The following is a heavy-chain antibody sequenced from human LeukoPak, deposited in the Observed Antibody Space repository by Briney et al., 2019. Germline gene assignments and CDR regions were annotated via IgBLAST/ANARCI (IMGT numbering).Heavy chain of an antibody. D-gene: IGHD4-23*01. Sequence: LGASVKVSCKASGYTFTGYYMHWVPQAPGQGLEWMGWINPNSGGTNYAQKFQGRVTMTRATSISTDYMEMSRLRSAATAVYSCATSVGVTPVVIFDYWGQGTLVTVSS. J-gene: IGHJ4*02. V-gene: IGHV1-2*03. CDR3: ATSVGVTPVVIFDY. CDR2: INPNSGGT. CDR1: GYTFTGYY.